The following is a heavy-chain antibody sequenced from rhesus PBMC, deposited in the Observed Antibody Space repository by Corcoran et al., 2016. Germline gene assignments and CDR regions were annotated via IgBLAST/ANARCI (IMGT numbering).Heavy chain of an antibody. CDR1: GGSISSSNW. CDR3: AGGYDSGYYIFDY. Sequence: QVQLQESGPGLVKPSETLSLTCAVSGGSISSSNWWSWIRQPPGKGREWIGYISGSSGSTYYNPSLKSRVTISTDTSKNQFSLKLSSVTAADTAVYYCAGGYDSGYYIFDYWGQGVLVTVSS. J-gene: IGHJ4*01. CDR2: ISGSSGST. V-gene: IGHV4-65*01. D-gene: IGHD3-28*01.